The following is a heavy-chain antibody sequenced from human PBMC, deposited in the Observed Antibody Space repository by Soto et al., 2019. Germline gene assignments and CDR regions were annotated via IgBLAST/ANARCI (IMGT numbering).Heavy chain of an antibody. Sequence: SETLSLTCTVSRGSISNYFWTWIRQPPGRGLEWIGYISYSGTTNYNASLKSRVTISVDTSDNQFSLRVSSVTAADTAIYYCATGPDHAKTGYWGQGTLVTVSS. CDR3: ATGPDHAKTGY. J-gene: IGHJ4*02. CDR1: RGSISNYF. CDR2: ISYSGTT. V-gene: IGHV4-59*01.